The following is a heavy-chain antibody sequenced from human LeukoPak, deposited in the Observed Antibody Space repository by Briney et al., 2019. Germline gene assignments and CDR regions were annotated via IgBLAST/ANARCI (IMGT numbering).Heavy chain of an antibody. CDR2: IIPIFGTA. Sequence: ASVKVSCKASGYTFTSYDINWVRQAPGQGLEWMGGIIPIFGTANYAQKFQGSVTITADKSTSTAYMELSSLRSEDTAVYYCSSGWYNLRVPFYYYYYMDVWGKGTTVTVSS. V-gene: IGHV1-69*06. CDR3: SSGWYNLRVPFYYYYYMDV. D-gene: IGHD6-19*01. J-gene: IGHJ6*03. CDR1: GYTFTSYD.